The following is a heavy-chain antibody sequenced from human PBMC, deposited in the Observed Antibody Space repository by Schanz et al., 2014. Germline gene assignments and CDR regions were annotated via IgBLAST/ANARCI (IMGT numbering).Heavy chain of an antibody. V-gene: IGHV3-74*02. J-gene: IGHJ4*02. CDR2: INSDGSTT. D-gene: IGHD5-12*01. Sequence: AQLVESGGGLVKPGGSLRLSCAASGFTFSSYWMHWVRQAPGKGLVWVSRINSDGSTTIYADSVKGRFTISRDNSKNTLYLQMNSLRAADTAVYYCAKGGLSTMRDWGQGTLVTVSS. CDR3: AKGGLSTMRD. CDR1: GFTFSSYW.